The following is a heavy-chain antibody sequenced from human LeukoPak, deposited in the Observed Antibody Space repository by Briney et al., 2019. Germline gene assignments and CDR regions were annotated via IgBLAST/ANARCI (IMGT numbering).Heavy chain of an antibody. J-gene: IGHJ3*02. V-gene: IGHV5-51*01. Sequence: LGESLKISCKGSGYSFTSYWIGWVRQMPGKGLEWMGIIYPGDSDTRYSPSFQGQVTISADRSISTAYLQWSSLKASDTAMYYCARGRKGPYCGGDCYPDAFDIWGQGTMVTVSS. CDR1: GYSFTSYW. CDR2: IYPGDSDT. CDR3: ARGRKGPYCGGDCYPDAFDI. D-gene: IGHD2-21*02.